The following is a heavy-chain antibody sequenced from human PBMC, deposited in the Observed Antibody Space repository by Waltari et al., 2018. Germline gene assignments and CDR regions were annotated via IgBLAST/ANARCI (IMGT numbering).Heavy chain of an antibody. Sequence: QVQLVQSGAEVKKPGASVKISCKTSEYTFTSSYVHWVRQAPGQGLAGMGRISPSGGSTIYAQKFQGRGTMTRDTSTSTVYMELSSLRSEDTAVYYCASDTGALWMDVWGQGTTVTVSS. D-gene: IGHD2-21*01. CDR3: ASDTGALWMDV. CDR2: ISPSGGST. V-gene: IGHV1-46*01. J-gene: IGHJ6*02. CDR1: EYTFTSSY.